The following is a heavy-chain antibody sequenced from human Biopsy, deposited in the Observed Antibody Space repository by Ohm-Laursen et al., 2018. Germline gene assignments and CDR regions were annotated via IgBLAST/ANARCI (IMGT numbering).Heavy chain of an antibody. CDR2: ISPSSTTI. Sequence: SLRLSCTASGFTFTDYDISWVRHVPGQGLEWLALISPSSTTIYYADSVRGRLFISRDDAKNSVSLEMSSLRADDTALYFCARNVRLEMTDHSGVTTYSRYFAMDAWGRGTTVTVS. J-gene: IGHJ6*02. CDR3: ARNVRLEMTDHSGVTTYSRYFAMDA. D-gene: IGHD1-1*01. V-gene: IGHV3-11*01. CDR1: GFTFTDYD.